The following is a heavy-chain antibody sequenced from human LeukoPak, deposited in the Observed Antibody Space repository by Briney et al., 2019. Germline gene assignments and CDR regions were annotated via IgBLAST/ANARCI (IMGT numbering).Heavy chain of an antibody. V-gene: IGHV3-30*18. Sequence: GGSLRLSCAASGFTFSSYGMHWVRQAPGKGLEWVAVISYDGSNKYYADSAKGRFTISRDNSKNTLYLQMNSLRAEDTAVYYCAKDSVRGVFDPWGQGTLVTVSS. CDR3: AKDSVRGVFDP. CDR2: ISYDGSNK. D-gene: IGHD3-10*01. CDR1: GFTFSSYG. J-gene: IGHJ5*02.